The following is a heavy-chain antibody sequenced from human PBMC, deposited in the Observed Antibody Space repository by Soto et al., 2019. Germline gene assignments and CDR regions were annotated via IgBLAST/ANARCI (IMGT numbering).Heavy chain of an antibody. CDR1: GFIFGGSA. D-gene: IGHD2-2*02. Sequence: EVQLVESGGGLVQPGGSLKLSCVGSGFIFGGSAIHWVRQASGKGLEWVGRIRSRANNYATSSAVSGRGSFTFSRDDSKNTAYLQMNTQKTDDTAVYYCCRGQGAPIGDYYYHGLDVWGQGTPVTVS. CDR3: CRGQGAPIGDYYYHGLDV. CDR2: IRSRANNYAT. V-gene: IGHV3-73*02. J-gene: IGHJ6*02.